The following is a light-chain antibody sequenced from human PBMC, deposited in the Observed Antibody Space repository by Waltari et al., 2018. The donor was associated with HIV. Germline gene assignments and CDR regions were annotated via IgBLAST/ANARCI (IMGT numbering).Light chain of an antibody. CDR1: QNVSSH. CDR3: QQYSEWRLT. J-gene: IGKJ3*01. V-gene: IGKV3-15*01. CDR2: EAS. Sequence: ESLMAQSPDTLSLSPGERATLSCRASQNVSSHLAWYQQRPGQTPRLLMYEASTRATDVPVRFSGSGSGSEFYLTISSLHSEDIGVYFCQQYSEWRLTFGPGTRLNIK.